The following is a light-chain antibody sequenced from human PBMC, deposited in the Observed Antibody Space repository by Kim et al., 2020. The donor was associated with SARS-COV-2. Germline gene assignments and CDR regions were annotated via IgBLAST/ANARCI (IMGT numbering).Light chain of an antibody. CDR1: ESISNN. J-gene: IGKJ1*01. Sequence: EIVMTQSPGTLSVSPGERATLSCRASESISNNLAWHQQKPGQAPRLLIYGASTRATGIPVRFSGSGSGTDFTLTISSLQSEDFAVYYCQQYNKWWTFGQGTKVDIK. V-gene: IGKV3-15*01. CDR2: GAS. CDR3: QQYNKWWT.